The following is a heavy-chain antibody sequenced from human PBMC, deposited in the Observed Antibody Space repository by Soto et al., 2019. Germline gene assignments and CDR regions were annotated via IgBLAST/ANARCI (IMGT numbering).Heavy chain of an antibody. Sequence: EVQLMESWGGLVQPGGSLRLSCASSGFTLSMSAVNWVRQAPWKGLEWVSYISDSGDRTYYADSVKGRFTISRDRSKNTVSLQMDSLRAEDTAVYYCAQERGIIVKAGDAFDVWGQGTKVTVSS. V-gene: IGHV3-23*01. CDR2: ISDSGDRT. D-gene: IGHD3-16*02. CDR3: AQERGIIVKAGDAFDV. J-gene: IGHJ3*01. CDR1: GFTLSMSA.